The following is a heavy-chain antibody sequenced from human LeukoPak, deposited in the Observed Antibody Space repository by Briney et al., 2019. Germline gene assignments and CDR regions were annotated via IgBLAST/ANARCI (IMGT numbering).Heavy chain of an antibody. V-gene: IGHV3-30*09. Sequence: GGSLRLSCAASGFTFSSYATHWVHQAPGKGLEWVAVISYDGSEKYYADSVKGRFAISRDNSRDTLYLQVNSLRAEGTAVYYCARVDSSGYYYSFDYWGQGTLVTVSS. CDR1: GFTFSSYA. CDR2: ISYDGSEK. J-gene: IGHJ4*02. CDR3: ARVDSSGYYYSFDY. D-gene: IGHD3-22*01.